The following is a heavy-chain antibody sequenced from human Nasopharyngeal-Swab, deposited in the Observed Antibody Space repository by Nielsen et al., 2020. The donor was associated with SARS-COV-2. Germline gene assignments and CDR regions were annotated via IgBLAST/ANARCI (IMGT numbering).Heavy chain of an antibody. Sequence: SETLSLTCTVSGGSISSGSYYWSWIRQPPGKGLEWIGEINHSGTTNYNPSLKSRVTISLDTSKKQFSLKLSSVTAADTAVYYCARHLSRTFYYGSGVRDFDFWGQGTLVTVSS. CDR3: ARHLSRTFYYGSGVRDFDF. CDR2: INHSGTT. D-gene: IGHD3-10*01. CDR1: GGSISSGSYY. V-gene: IGHV4-39*01. J-gene: IGHJ4*02.